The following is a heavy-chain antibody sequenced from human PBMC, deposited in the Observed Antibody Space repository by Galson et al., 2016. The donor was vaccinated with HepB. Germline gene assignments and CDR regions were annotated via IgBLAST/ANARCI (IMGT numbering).Heavy chain of an antibody. CDR1: GISVSSYA. V-gene: IGHV3-23*01. J-gene: IGHJ5*02. Sequence: SLRLSCAVSGISVSSYAMNWVRQAPGKGLEWVSRISGGGGNTYYGESVEGRFTISRDNSKNTLYLQMNSLRVEDTALYYCAKGSYSIGSAVNWFDPWGRGTLVTVSS. D-gene: IGHD6-19*01. CDR3: AKGSYSIGSAVNWFDP. CDR2: ISGGGGNT.